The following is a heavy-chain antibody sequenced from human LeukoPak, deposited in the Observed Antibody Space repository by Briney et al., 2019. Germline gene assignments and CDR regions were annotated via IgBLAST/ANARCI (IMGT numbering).Heavy chain of an antibody. V-gene: IGHV3-7*01. CDR1: GFTFSSYW. D-gene: IGHD5-24*01. J-gene: IGHJ4*02. CDR3: ARDLFLEMATIMDY. CDR2: IKQDGSEK. Sequence: GGSLRLSCAASGFTFSSYWMSWVRQALGKGLEWVANIKQDGSEKYYVDSVKGRFTISRDNAKNSLYLQMNSLRAEDTAVYYCARDLFLEMATIMDYWGQGTLVTVSS.